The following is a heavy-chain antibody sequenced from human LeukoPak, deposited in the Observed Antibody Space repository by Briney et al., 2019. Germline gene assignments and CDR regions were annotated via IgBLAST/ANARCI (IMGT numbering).Heavy chain of an antibody. Sequence: ETLSLTCTVSGGSISTSSYYWGWVRQPPGKGLEWIGNIFYSGSTYYNPSLKSRVTISVDTSKNQFSLKLSSVTAADTAVYYCARTRYYYNSRSYGAPYYFDYWGQGTLVTVSS. CDR3: ARTRYYYNSRSYGAPYYFDY. J-gene: IGHJ4*02. V-gene: IGHV4-39*01. D-gene: IGHD3-10*01. CDR2: IFYSGST. CDR1: GGSISTSSYY.